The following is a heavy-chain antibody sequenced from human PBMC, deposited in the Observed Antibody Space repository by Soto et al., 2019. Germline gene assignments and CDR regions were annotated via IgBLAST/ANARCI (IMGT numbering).Heavy chain of an antibody. CDR1: GASISSGDYH. V-gene: IGHV4-30-4*01. CDR2: IYYSGST. J-gene: IGHJ3*02. D-gene: IGHD2-15*01. Sequence: SETLSLTCTVSGASISSGDYHWSWIRQPPGKGLEWIGYIYYSGSTYYNPSLKSRVTISVDSSKNQFSLKLSSVTAADTAVYYCARAPSGSLSAFHIWGQGTMVTV. CDR3: ARAPSGSLSAFHI.